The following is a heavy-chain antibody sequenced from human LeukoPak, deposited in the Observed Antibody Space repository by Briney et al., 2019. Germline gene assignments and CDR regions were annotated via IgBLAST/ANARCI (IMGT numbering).Heavy chain of an antibody. J-gene: IGHJ4*02. CDR1: GYTFTGYY. Sequence: ASVKVSCKASGYTFTGYYMHWVRQAPGQGLEWMGWINPNSGGTNYAQKFQGRVTMTRDTSISTAYMELSRLRSDDTAVYYCARDYYYDSSGYAPFDYWGRGTLVNVSS. V-gene: IGHV1-2*02. CDR2: INPNSGGT. CDR3: ARDYYYDSSGYAPFDY. D-gene: IGHD3-22*01.